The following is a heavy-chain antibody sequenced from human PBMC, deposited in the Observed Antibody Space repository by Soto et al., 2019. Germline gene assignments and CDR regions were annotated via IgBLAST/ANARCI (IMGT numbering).Heavy chain of an antibody. V-gene: IGHV2-5*02. CDR3: ARILTATGGHFDS. CDR1: GFSLATSGVG. D-gene: IGHD2-8*02. CDR2: IFWDDDK. J-gene: IGHJ4*02. Sequence: SGPTLVNPTQTLTLTCSFSGFSLATSGVGVGWVRQSPEKALEWLALIFWDDDKRYSPSLRSRLTIAKDTSKNQVVLTLTNVEPVDTATYYCARILTATGGHFDSWGQGALVTVSS.